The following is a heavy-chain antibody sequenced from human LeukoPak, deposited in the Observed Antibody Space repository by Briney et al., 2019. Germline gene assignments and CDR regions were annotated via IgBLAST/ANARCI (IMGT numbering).Heavy chain of an antibody. CDR2: IVPILGTA. CDR1: GATFSTYA. Sequence: ASVKVSCHASGATFSTYAISWVRQAPGQGLEWVGRIVPILGTANYAQNFQGRVMITADRYTTTTYMVLSSLRSEDTAVYYCARVPQGSSWPYYFDYWGQGTLVTVSS. V-gene: IGHV1-69*04. J-gene: IGHJ4*02. CDR3: ARVPQGSSWPYYFDY. D-gene: IGHD6-13*01.